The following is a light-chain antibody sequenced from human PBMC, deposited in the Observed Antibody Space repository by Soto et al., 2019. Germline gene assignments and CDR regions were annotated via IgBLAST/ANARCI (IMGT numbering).Light chain of an antibody. J-gene: IGKJ4*01. CDR2: DIF. V-gene: IGKV3D-15*01. CDR1: QSVGSD. CDR3: QPYNSWPLT. Sequence: EIVIAQAPATPSVSPGERATPSRRASQSVGSDLAWYQQKPGQAPRLVIYDIFTRATGVPTRISGSGSGTEFTLTISSLQSEECAVYDRQPYNSWPLTCDGGTKVDIK.